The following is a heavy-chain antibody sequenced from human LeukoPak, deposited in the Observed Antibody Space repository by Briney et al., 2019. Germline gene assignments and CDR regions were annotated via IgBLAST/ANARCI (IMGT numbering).Heavy chain of an antibody. Sequence: SETLSLTCTVSGGSISSGSYYWSWIRQPPGKGLEWIGYIYYSGSTYYNPSLKSQVTISVDTSKNQFSLKLSSVTAADTAVYYCVRVEPLRYFDLWGRGTLVIVSS. CDR1: GGSISSGSYY. CDR3: VRVEPLRYFDL. CDR2: IYYSGST. J-gene: IGHJ2*01. D-gene: IGHD1-26*01. V-gene: IGHV4-30-4*08.